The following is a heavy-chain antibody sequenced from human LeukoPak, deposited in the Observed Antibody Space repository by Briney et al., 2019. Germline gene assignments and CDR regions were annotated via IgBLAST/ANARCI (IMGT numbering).Heavy chain of an antibody. D-gene: IGHD5/OR15-5a*01. CDR1: RYNFSTYY. CDR3: ARRRAATTIYHYSMDF. J-gene: IGHJ6*02. V-gene: IGHV5-51*01. Sequence: PRESLQIPCKSSRYNFSTYYIAWVRHMPGKGLDWMGHIYPSYYETRYSPSFQGQVTISVDKSIITAYLQWRSLKASDTATYYCARRRAATTIYHYSMDFWGHGTTVIVSS. CDR2: IYPSYYET.